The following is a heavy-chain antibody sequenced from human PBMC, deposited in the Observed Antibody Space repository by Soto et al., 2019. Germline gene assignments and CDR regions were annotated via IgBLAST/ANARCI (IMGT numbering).Heavy chain of an antibody. CDR2: ISSSSSYT. J-gene: IGHJ4*02. D-gene: IGHD1-26*01. CDR3: ARPCIVGAPDGFDY. Sequence: PGGSLRLSCAASGFTFSDYYMSWIRQAPGKGLEWVSYISSSSSYTNYADSVKGRFTISRDNAKNSLYLQMNSLRAEDTAVYYCARPCIVGAPDGFDYWGQGTLVTVSS. CDR1: GFTFSDYY. V-gene: IGHV3-11*06.